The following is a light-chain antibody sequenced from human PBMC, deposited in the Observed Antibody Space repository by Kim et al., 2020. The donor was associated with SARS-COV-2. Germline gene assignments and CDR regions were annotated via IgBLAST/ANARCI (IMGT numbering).Light chain of an antibody. CDR2: DDI. CDR1: SSDDGRNDY. V-gene: IGLV2-11*03. CDR3: CSYAGSYTWL. J-gene: IGLJ3*02. Sequence: GQSVTISCTGASSDDGRNDYASWYQQHQGKVTKLIIYDDIKRPSGVPDRFSSAKSGNTASLTISGLQDDDEADYYCCSYAGSYTWLFGEGTKVTVL.